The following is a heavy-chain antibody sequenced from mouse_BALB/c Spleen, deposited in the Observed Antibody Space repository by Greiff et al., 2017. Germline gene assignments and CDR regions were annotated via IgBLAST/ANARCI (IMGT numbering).Heavy chain of an antibody. V-gene: IGHV3-6*02. CDR3: ARDEDY. Sequence: EVQRVESGPGLVKPSQSLSLTCSVTGYSITSGYYWNWIRQFPGNKLEWMGYISYDGSNNYNPSLKNRISITRDTSKNQFFLKLNSVTTEDTATYYCARDEDYWGQGTSVTVSS. J-gene: IGHJ4*01. CDR2: ISYDGSN. CDR1: GYSITSGYY.